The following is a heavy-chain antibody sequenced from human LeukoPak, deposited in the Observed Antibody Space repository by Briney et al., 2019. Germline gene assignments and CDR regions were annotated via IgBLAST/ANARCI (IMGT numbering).Heavy chain of an antibody. CDR1: GFTFSDYV. CDR2: IRGSGGNT. Sequence: PGGSQRLSCAASGFTFSDYVMSWVRQAPGPGLECVSAIRGSGGNTYSADSVKGRFTISRDNAKNTLYLQMNSLRAEDTAIYYCAKVIRVGIGKYYFDYWAREPWSPSPQ. D-gene: IGHD2-15*01. J-gene: IGHJ4*02. V-gene: IGHV3-23*01. CDR3: AKVIRVGIGKYYFDY.